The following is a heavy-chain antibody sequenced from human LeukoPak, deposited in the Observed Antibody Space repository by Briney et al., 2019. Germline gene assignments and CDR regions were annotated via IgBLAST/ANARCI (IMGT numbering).Heavy chain of an antibody. CDR2: IRYDGRIK. CDR1: GFTFSAYG. CDR3: ARNRAAAGDWLDP. V-gene: IGHV3-30*02. J-gene: IGHJ5*02. Sequence: GGSLRLSCAASGFTFSAYGVHWVRQAPGKGLEWLAFIRYDGRIKNYADSVKGRFTISRDNSKNTLYLQMNSLTTEDTSLYYCARNRAAAGDWLDPWGQGTLVIVSS. D-gene: IGHD6-13*01.